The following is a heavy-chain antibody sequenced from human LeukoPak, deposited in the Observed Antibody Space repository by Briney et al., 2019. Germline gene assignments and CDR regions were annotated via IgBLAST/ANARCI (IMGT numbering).Heavy chain of an antibody. D-gene: IGHD2-2*01. Sequence: GGSLRLSCAASGFTFSSYSMMWVRQAPGKGLEWVSYISSSGSTIYYADSVKGRFTISRDNAKNSLYLQMNSLRAEDTAVYYCARDTYCSSTSCYVTLAEYFQHWGQGTLVTVSS. CDR3: ARDTYCSSTSCYVTLAEYFQH. V-gene: IGHV3-48*04. CDR1: GFTFSSYS. CDR2: ISSSGSTI. J-gene: IGHJ1*01.